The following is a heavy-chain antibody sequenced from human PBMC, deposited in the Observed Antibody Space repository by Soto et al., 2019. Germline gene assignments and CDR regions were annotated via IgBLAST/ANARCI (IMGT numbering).Heavy chain of an antibody. CDR2: IFSSGST. CDR3: AREGSYSAYNFAHGIQLWSFDF. D-gene: IGHD5-12*01. CDR1: GGSINTFY. V-gene: IGHV4-4*07. Sequence: SETLSLTCTVSGGSINTFYWSWVRQPAGKGLEWIGRIFSSGSTSFNPSLESRVAMLVDTSKNHFSLNLSSVTAADMAVYYCAREGSYSAYNFAHGIQLWSFDFWGQGALVTVSS. J-gene: IGHJ4*02.